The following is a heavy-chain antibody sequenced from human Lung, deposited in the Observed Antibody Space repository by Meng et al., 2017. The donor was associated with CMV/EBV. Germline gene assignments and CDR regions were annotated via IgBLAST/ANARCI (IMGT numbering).Heavy chain of an antibody. D-gene: IGHD2-2*01. Sequence: GGSLRLXXAASGFTFSSYSMNWVRQAPGKGLEWVSSISSSSSYIYYADSVKGRFTISRDNAKNSLYLQMNSLKAEDTAVYYCAVYCSSTSCHRDGMDVWGKGTTVTVSS. CDR2: ISSSSSYI. V-gene: IGHV3-21*01. CDR3: AVYCSSTSCHRDGMDV. J-gene: IGHJ6*04. CDR1: GFTFSSYS.